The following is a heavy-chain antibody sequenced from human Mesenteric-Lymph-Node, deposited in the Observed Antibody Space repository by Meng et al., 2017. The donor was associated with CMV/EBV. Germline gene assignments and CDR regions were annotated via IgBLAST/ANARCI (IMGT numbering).Heavy chain of an antibody. V-gene: IGHV4-34*01. Sequence: HVHVHQWGAGLLKPSETLSVTCAVYSGSLSGYYWNWIRQSPEKGLEWIGEINHSGSTTYNPSFTSRIIISVDTSTNQISLNMSSVTDADTAVYYCARGSSYDILTGYYDYWGQGALVTVSS. J-gene: IGHJ4*02. CDR1: SGSLSGYY. D-gene: IGHD3-9*01. CDR2: INHSGST. CDR3: ARGSSYDILTGYYDY.